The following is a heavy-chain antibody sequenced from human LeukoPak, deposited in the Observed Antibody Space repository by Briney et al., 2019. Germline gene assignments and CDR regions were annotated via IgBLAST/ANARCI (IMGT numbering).Heavy chain of an antibody. CDR1: GLTFSSTW. CDR3: TTDVAY. CDR2: IKSITDGGTT. V-gene: IGHV3-15*01. J-gene: IGHJ4*02. Sequence: GGSLRLSCAVSGLTFSSTWMNWVRQVPGKGLEWVARIKSITDGGTTDHAAPVKGRFTISRDDSESTLYLQMNSLKTEDTAVYYCTTDVAYWGQGTLVTVSS.